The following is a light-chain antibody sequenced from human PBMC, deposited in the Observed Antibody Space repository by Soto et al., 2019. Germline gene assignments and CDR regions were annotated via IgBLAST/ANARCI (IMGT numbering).Light chain of an antibody. V-gene: IGLV2-8*01. Sequence: QSALTQPPSASGSPGQSVTISCTGTSSDVGAFNYVSWYQQHPGKAPKLMIFEINKRHSGVPDRFSGSKSGNTASLTVSGLQAEDEADYYCAVWDDSLNGYVFGTGTKLTVL. CDR2: EIN. CDR1: SSDVGAFNY. J-gene: IGLJ1*01. CDR3: AVWDDSLNGYV.